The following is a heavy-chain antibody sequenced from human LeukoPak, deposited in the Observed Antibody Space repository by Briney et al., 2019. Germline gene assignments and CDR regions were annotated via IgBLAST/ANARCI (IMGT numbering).Heavy chain of an antibody. J-gene: IGHJ4*02. V-gene: IGHV3-23*01. CDR3: AREYHDSSGYLDY. Sequence: GGPLRLSCAASGYTFRRYGMTWVRQAPGKGLDWVSSVSDSGRNTYYADSVKGRFTISRDNSRNTLYLQMNSLRAEDTAVYYCAREYHDSSGYLDYWGQGTLVTVSS. CDR1: GYTFRRYG. CDR2: VSDSGRNT. D-gene: IGHD3-22*01.